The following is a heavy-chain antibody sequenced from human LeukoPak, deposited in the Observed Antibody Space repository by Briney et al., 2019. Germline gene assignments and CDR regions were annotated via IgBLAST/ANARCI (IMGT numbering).Heavy chain of an antibody. CDR1: GFTFSGYS. CDR3: ARDLNDYYSYYFDY. V-gene: IGHV3-21*01. Sequence: GGSLRLSCAASGFTFSGYSMNWVRQAPGKGLEWVSSISSSSSYIYYADSVKGRFTISRGNAKNSLYLQMNSLRAEDSAVYYCARDLNDYYSYYFDYWGQGTLVTVSS. CDR2: ISSSSSYI. D-gene: IGHD3-22*01. J-gene: IGHJ4*02.